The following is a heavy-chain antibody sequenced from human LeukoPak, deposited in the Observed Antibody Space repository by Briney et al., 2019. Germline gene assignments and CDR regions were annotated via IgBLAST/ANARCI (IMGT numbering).Heavy chain of an antibody. V-gene: IGHV4-61*02. D-gene: IGHD1-26*01. CDR2: IYTSGST. Sequence: PSETLSLTCTVSGASISSGSYYWIWIRQPAGKGLEWIGRIYTSGSTNYNPSLKSRVTISVDTSKNQFSLKLISVTAADTAVYYCATDSGSSPFDYWGQGTLVTVSS. CDR1: GASISSGSYY. CDR3: ATDSGSSPFDY. J-gene: IGHJ4*02.